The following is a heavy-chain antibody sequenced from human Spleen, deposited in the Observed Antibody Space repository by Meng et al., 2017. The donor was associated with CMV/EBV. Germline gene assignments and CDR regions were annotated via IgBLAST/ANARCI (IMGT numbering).Heavy chain of an antibody. CDR2: NNPDGGGT. D-gene: IGHD2-15*01. Sequence: ASVKVSCKASGYTFIEYYIHWVRQAPGQGPEWMGWNNPDGGGTIFAQKFQGRFTMTRDTSIRSAHMELRRLTSDDTAIYYCAREMRHCSGGSCFSLDYWGQGTLVTVSS. V-gene: IGHV1-2*02. CDR3: AREMRHCSGGSCFSLDY. CDR1: GYTFIEYY. J-gene: IGHJ4*02.